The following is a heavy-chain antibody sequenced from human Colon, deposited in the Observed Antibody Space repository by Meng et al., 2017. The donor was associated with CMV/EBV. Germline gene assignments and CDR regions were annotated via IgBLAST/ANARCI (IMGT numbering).Heavy chain of an antibody. CDR2: IWYDENNK. D-gene: IGHD6-6*01. CDR3: AKDAARYSASSPPDY. Sequence: GGSLKISCAASGFIFSTYGMHWVRQAPGKGLEWVALIWYDENNKFYADSVKGRFTISRDNSKNTLYLQMNSLRAEDTAVYYCAKDAARYSASSPPDYWGQGTLVTVSS. V-gene: IGHV3-33*06. J-gene: IGHJ4*02. CDR1: GFIFSTYG.